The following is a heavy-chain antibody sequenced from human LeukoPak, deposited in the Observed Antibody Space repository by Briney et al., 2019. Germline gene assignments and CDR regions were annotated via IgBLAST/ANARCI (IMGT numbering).Heavy chain of an antibody. V-gene: IGHV4-59*08. CDR2: IYYSGST. CDR1: GGSISSYY. CDR3: ARAIFGVVNRDAFDI. D-gene: IGHD3-3*01. J-gene: IGHJ3*02. Sequence: SETLFLTCTVSGGSISSYYWSWIRQPPGKGLEWIGYIYYSGSTNYNPSLKSRVTISVDTSKNQFSLKLSSVTAADTAVYYCARAIFGVVNRDAFDIWGQGTMVTVSS.